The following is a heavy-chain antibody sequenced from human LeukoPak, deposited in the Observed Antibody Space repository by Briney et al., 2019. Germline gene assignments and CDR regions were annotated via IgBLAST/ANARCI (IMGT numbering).Heavy chain of an antibody. V-gene: IGHV3-48*01. CDR1: GFTFSSYS. Sequence: GGSLRLSCAASGFTFSSYSMLWVRQAPGKGLEWVSYISSSSSTIYYADSVKGRFTISRDNAKNSLYLQMNTLGAEDTAVYYCARDRHKYNYDSGGYPPYWGQGTLVTVSS. D-gene: IGHD3-22*01. J-gene: IGHJ4*02. CDR2: ISSSSSTI. CDR3: ARDRHKYNYDSGGYPPY.